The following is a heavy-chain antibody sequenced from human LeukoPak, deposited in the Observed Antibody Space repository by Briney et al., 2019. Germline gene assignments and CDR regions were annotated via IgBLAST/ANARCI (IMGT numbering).Heavy chain of an antibody. CDR2: MNPNSGNT. CDR3: ARGASPKTSIFGVVRPTKKNNWFDP. Sequence: ASVKVSCKASGYTFTSYDINWVRQATGQGLEWMGWMNPNSGNTGYAQKFQGRVTMTRNTSISTAYMELSSLRSEDTAVYYCARGASPKTSIFGVVRPTKKNNWFDPWGQGTLVTVSS. V-gene: IGHV1-8*01. J-gene: IGHJ5*02. D-gene: IGHD3-3*01. CDR1: GYTFTSYD.